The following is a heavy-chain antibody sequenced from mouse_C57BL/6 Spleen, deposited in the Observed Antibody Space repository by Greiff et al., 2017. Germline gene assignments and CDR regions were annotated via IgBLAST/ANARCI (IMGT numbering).Heavy chain of an antibody. CDR1: GYTFTSYG. D-gene: IGHD2-1*01. CDR2: IYPRSGNT. Sequence: VKLMESGAELARPGASVKLSCKASGYTFTSYGISWVKQRTGQGLEWIGEIYPRSGNTYYNEKFKGKATLTADKSSSTAYMELRSLTSEDSAVYFCAPFYYGTGGYWGQGTTLTVSS. J-gene: IGHJ2*01. V-gene: IGHV1-81*01. CDR3: APFYYGTGGY.